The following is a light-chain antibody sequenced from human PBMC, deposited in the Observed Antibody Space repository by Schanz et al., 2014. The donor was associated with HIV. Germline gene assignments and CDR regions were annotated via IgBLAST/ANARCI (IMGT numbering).Light chain of an antibody. CDR2: GAS. CDR1: QSVSSSY. CDR3: QQASEYPLT. V-gene: IGKV3-20*01. J-gene: IGKJ4*01. Sequence: EIVLTQSPDILSLSPGERATLSCRASQSVSSSYLAWYQQKPGQAPSLLMYGASSRATGIPDRFSGSGSGTDFTLTISRLEPDDFATYYCQQASEYPLTFGGGTKVEIK.